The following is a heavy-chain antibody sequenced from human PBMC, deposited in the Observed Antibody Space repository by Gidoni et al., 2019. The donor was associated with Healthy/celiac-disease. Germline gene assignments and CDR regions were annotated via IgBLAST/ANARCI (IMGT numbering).Heavy chain of an antibody. J-gene: IGHJ4*02. CDR2: ITHSGST. CDR1: GGSFSGYY. V-gene: IGHV4-34*01. CDR3: ARGTAVAGTSTEAFEDY. D-gene: IGHD6-19*01. Sequence: QVQLQQWGAGLLKPSETLSLTCAVYGGSFSGYYWSWISQPPGTGLEWIGEITHSGSTNSNPSLKSRVTRAVDTSKNQFSLKLSSVTAADTAVYYCARGTAVAGTSTEAFEDYCGQGALVTVSS.